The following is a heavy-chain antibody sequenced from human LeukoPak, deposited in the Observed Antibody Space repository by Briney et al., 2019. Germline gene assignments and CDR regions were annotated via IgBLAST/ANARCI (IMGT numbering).Heavy chain of an antibody. Sequence: GGSLRLSCAASGFTVHSNYMSWVRQAPGKGLEWVSVIDKSGVTHYADSVKGRFTISRDNSKNTLYLQMNSLRAEDTGVYYCAKSPETEIFDYWGQGTLVTVSS. CDR2: IDKSGVT. D-gene: IGHD2-21*02. CDR3: AKSPETEIFDY. V-gene: IGHV3-53*01. CDR1: GFTVHSNY. J-gene: IGHJ4*02.